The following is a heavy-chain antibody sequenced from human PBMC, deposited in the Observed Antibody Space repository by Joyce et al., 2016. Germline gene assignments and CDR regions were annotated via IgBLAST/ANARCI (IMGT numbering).Heavy chain of an antibody. Sequence: QVQLVESGGGVVQPGRSLRLSCAASGLTLSNYGVHWVRQVPGKGWEWGSVISYDGIYKYYADSVKGRFTISRDNSKNTVFLEMNSLRAEDTAVYYCAKILTATYSSGWFLDYWGQGTLVTVSS. CDR2: ISYDGIYK. CDR3: AKILTATYSSGWFLDY. V-gene: IGHV3-30*18. CDR1: GLTLSNYG. D-gene: IGHD6-25*01. J-gene: IGHJ4*02.